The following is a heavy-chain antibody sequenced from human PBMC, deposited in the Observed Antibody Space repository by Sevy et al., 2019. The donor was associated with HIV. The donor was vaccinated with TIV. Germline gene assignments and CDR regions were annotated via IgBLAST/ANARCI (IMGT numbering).Heavy chain of an antibody. CDR3: ARWYALGIHYDMDV. CDR2: IYHTGNA. D-gene: IGHD2-21*01. V-gene: IGHV4-59*01. CDR1: GGSISSSY. J-gene: IGHJ6*02. Sequence: SETLSLTCTVSGGSISSSYWNWIRQAPGKGLEWIGYIYHTGNAKYNPSLKSRVTISIDTSKKQFSLKLTSVTAADTAVYYCARWYALGIHYDMDVWGQGTTVTVSS.